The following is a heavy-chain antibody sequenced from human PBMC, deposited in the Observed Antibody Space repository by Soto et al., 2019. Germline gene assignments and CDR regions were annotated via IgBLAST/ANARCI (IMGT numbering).Heavy chain of an antibody. D-gene: IGHD5-18*01. CDR1: GGSISSGGYS. V-gene: IGHV4-30-2*01. CDR2: IYHSGST. J-gene: IGHJ4*02. CDR3: ARGPRGYSYGCFDY. Sequence: SETLSLTCAVSGGSISSGGYSWSWIRQPPGKGLEWIGYIYHSGSTYYNPSLKSRVTISVDRSKNQFSLKLSSVTAADTAVYYCARGPRGYSYGCFDYWGQGAQVTV.